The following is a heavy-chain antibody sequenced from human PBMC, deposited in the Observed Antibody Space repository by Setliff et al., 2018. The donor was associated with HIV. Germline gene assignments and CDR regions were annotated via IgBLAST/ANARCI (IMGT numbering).Heavy chain of an antibody. CDR2: ISSSSSYI. J-gene: IGHJ4*02. CDR3: AKDSYTFGGVFDIDY. CDR1: GFTFSSYS. V-gene: IGHV3-21*01. Sequence: GSLRLSCAASGFTFSSYSMNWVRQAPGKGLEWVSSISSSSSYIYYADSVKGRFTISRDNSKNTLYLQMNSLRAEDTAVYYCAKDSYTFGGVFDIDYWGQGTLVTVSS. D-gene: IGHD3-16*02.